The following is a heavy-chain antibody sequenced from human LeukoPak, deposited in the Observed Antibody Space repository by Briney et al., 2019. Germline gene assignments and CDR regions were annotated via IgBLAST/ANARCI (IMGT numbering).Heavy chain of an antibody. CDR2: ISSSGSTI. J-gene: IGHJ4*02. CDR1: GFTFSSYE. CDR3: AKAGPMKLQHYFDY. V-gene: IGHV3-48*03. Sequence: GGSLRLSCAASGFTFSSYEMNWVRQAPGKGLEWVSHISSSGSTIYYADSVKGRFTISRDNAKNSLYLQMNSLRAEDTAVYYCAKAGPMKLQHYFDYWGQGTLVTVSS. D-gene: IGHD3-22*01.